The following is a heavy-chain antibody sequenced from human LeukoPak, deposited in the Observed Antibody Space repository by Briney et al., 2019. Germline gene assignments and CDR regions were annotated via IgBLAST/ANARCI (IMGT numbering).Heavy chain of an antibody. V-gene: IGHV3-48*03. D-gene: IGHD3-22*01. Sequence: PGGSLRLSCAASGFTFSSYEMNWVHQAPGKGLEWVSYISSSCSTIYYPDSVKGRFTISRDNAKNSLYLQMNSLRAEDTAVYYCARGASYYDSSGHFDYWGQGTLVTVSS. CDR2: ISSSCSTI. J-gene: IGHJ4*02. CDR3: ARGASYYDSSGHFDY. CDR1: GFTFSSYE.